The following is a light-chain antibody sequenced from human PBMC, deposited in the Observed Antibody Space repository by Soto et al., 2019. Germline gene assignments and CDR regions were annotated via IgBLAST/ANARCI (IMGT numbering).Light chain of an antibody. Sequence: DIVMTQSPLSLPVTPGESASISCKSSQSLLHSNGYNYLDWYVQKPGQAPQLLIYMRSFRASGVPDRFSGSGSGTEFTLKISGVEAEDVGVYYCMQAVQTPLTFGGGTRVDIK. CDR1: QSLLHSNGYNY. CDR3: MQAVQTPLT. J-gene: IGKJ4*02. CDR2: MRS. V-gene: IGKV2-28*01.